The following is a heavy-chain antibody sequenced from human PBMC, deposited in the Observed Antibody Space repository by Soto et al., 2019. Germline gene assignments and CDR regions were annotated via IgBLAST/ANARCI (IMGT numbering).Heavy chain of an antibody. CDR3: AKDQAYYEASGYFDS. J-gene: IGHJ4*02. CDR2: ISGSGGIT. V-gene: IGHV3-23*01. CDR1: GFTFSSYA. Sequence: EVQLLESGGGLVQPGGSLRLSCAASGFTFSSYAMSWVRQAPGKGLEWVSNISGSGGITYYADSVKGRFTVSRDNSKDTMYLQMNSLRAEDTAVYFCAKDQAYYEASGYFDSWGQGTLVTVSS. D-gene: IGHD3-22*01.